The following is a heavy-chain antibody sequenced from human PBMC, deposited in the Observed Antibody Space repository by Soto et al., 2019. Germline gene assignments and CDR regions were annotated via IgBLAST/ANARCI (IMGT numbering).Heavy chain of an antibody. CDR3: ARAPYYYDSGGYYAYYFDY. CDR1: GFTFSTYE. CDR2: ISTSGSNT. Sequence: PGGSLRLSCAASGFTFSTYEMEWVRQAPGKGLEWLSYISTSGSNTYYADSVKGRFTVSRDNAKNSLYLQMNSLRAEDTAVYYCARAPYYYDSGGYYAYYFDYWGQGTLVTVSS. V-gene: IGHV3-48*03. D-gene: IGHD3-22*01. J-gene: IGHJ4*02.